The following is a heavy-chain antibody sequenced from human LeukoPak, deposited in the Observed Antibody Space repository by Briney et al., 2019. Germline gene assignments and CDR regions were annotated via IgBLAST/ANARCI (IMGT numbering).Heavy chain of an antibody. D-gene: IGHD3-10*01. CDR2: IKEDGSES. J-gene: IGHJ6*02. V-gene: IGHV3-7*01. CDR3: AKAGLLWFGESWMDV. CDR1: GSTFSSYV. Sequence: GGSLRLSCAASGSTFSSYVMHWVRQAPGKGLEWVANIKEDGSESHYVDSVKGRFTISRDNAKNSLYLQMNSLRAEDTAMYFCAKAGLLWFGESWMDVWGQGTTVTVSS.